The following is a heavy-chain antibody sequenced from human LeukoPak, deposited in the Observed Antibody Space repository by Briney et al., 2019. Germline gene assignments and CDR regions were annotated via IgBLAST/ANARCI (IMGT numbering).Heavy chain of an antibody. V-gene: IGHV3-23*01. D-gene: IGHD3-22*01. CDR2: ISGSGATT. J-gene: IGHJ4*02. Sequence: GGSLRLSCSASGFSFRTYAMTWVRQAPGKGLEWVTSISGSGATTYNADPLKGRFTISRDNSKNTLYLQMNSLRAEDTAVYYCVKESTSSGYYYAPDYWGQGTLVTVS. CDR1: GFSFRTYA. CDR3: VKESTSSGYYYAPDY.